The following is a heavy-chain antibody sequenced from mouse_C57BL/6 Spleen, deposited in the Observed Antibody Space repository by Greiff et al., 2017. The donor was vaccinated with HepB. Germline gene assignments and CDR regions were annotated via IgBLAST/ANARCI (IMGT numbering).Heavy chain of an antibody. J-gene: IGHJ1*03. CDR3: ARNGTGYFDV. CDR2: IDPSDSYT. Sequence: QVQLQQPGAELVMPGASVKLSCKASGYTFTSYWMHWVKQRPGQGLEWIGEIDPSDSYTNYNQKFKGKSTLTVDKSSSTAYMQLSSLISEDSAVYYCARNGTGYFDVWGTGTTVTVSS. D-gene: IGHD4-1*01. CDR1: GYTFTSYW. V-gene: IGHV1-69*01.